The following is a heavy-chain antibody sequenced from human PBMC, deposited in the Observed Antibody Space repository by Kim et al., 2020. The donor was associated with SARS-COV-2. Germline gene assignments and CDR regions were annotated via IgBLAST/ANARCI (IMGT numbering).Heavy chain of an antibody. CDR3: AKDQVPAAMSDAFDI. Sequence: GGSLRLSCAASGFTFDDYAMHWVRQAPGKGLEWVSGISWNSGSIGYADSVKGRFTISRDNAKNSLYLQMNSLRAEDTALYYCAKDQVPAAMSDAFDIWGQGTMVTVSS. D-gene: IGHD2-2*01. CDR2: ISWNSGSI. J-gene: IGHJ3*02. CDR1: GFTFDDYA. V-gene: IGHV3-9*01.